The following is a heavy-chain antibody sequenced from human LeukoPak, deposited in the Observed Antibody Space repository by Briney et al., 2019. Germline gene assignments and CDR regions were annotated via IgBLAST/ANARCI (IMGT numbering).Heavy chain of an antibody. CDR2: INWSGGST. CDR1: GFTFDDYG. CDR3: ARAGMLYYYYYMDV. Sequence: PGGSLRLSCAASGFTFDDYGMSWVRQAPGKGLEWVSGINWSGGSTGYADSVKGRFTISRDNAKNSLYLQMNSLRAEDTALYYCARAGMLYYYYYMDVWGKGTTVTVSS. J-gene: IGHJ6*03. D-gene: IGHD3-10*01. V-gene: IGHV3-20*04.